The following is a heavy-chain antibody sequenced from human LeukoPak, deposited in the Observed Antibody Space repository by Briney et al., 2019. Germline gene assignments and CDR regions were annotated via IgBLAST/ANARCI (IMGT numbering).Heavy chain of an antibody. D-gene: IGHD2-21*01. V-gene: IGHV4-59*01. CDR3: ARGVVIAPQTFDY. Sequence: SETLSLTCTVSGGSISSYYWSWIRQPPGKGLEWIGNIYYSGSTNYNPSLKSRVTISVDTSKNQFSLKLSSVTAADTAVYYCARGVVIAPQTFDYWGQGTLVTVSS. CDR2: IYYSGST. J-gene: IGHJ4*02. CDR1: GGSISSYY.